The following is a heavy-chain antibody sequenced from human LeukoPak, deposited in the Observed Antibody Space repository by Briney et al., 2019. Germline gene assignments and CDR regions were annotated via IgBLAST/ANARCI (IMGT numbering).Heavy chain of an antibody. D-gene: IGHD3-22*01. CDR1: GGSISSSSYY. V-gene: IGHV4-39*07. CDR3: ARDKRDSSGYYRAFDI. Sequence: SETLSLTCTVSGGSISSSSYYWGWIRQPPGKGLEWIGSIYYSGSTYYNPSLKSRVTISVDTSKNQFSLKLSSVTAADTAVYYCARDKRDSSGYYRAFDIWGQGTMVTVSS. CDR2: IYYSGST. J-gene: IGHJ3*02.